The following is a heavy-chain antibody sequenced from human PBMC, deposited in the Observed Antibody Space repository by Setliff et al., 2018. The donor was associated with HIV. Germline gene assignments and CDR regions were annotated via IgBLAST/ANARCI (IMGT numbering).Heavy chain of an antibody. CDR1: GFTFSSAW. D-gene: IGHD3-22*01. CDR2: ISPDGSAT. V-gene: IGHV3-7*03. Sequence: GGSLRLSCAASGFTFSSAWMGWVRQAPAKGLEWVANISPDGSATYYADSVKGRFTISRDNAKNSLYLQMNSLRAEDMALYYCAKGLSSGYYYGLDSWGQGTLVTVSS. J-gene: IGHJ4*02. CDR3: AKGLSSGYYYGLDS.